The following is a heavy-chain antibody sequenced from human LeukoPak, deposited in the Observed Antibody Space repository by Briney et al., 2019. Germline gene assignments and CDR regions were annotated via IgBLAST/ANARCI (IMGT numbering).Heavy chain of an antibody. CDR1: GFSFSDYS. V-gene: IGHV3-21*01. Sequence: GGSLRLSCAGSGFSFSDYSMNWVRQAPGKGLEWVSSVSSGSSYIYYADSVKGRFTISRDNAKNSLYLQMNSLRAEDTAVYYCARGRPGSGSYRYYFDYWGQGTLVTVSS. J-gene: IGHJ4*02. CDR2: VSSGSSYI. D-gene: IGHD1-26*01. CDR3: ARGRPGSGSYRYYFDY.